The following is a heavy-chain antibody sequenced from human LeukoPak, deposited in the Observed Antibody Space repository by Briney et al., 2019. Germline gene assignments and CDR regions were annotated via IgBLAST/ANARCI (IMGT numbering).Heavy chain of an antibody. CDR3: ARLRPDFWSGYYFDY. CDR2: INHSGST. D-gene: IGHD3-3*01. Sequence: SETLSLTCAVYGGSFSGYYWSWIRQPPGKGLEWIGEINHSGSTNYNPSLKSRVTISVDTSKNQFSLKLSSVTAADTAVYYCARLRPDFWSGYYFDYWGQGTLVTVSS. V-gene: IGHV4-34*01. CDR1: GGSFSGYY. J-gene: IGHJ4*02.